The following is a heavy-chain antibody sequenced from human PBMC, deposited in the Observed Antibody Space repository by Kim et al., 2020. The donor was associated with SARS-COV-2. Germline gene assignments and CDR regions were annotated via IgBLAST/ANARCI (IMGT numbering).Heavy chain of an antibody. D-gene: IGHD2-15*01. CDR3: AKERRKYCSGGSCHLEY. J-gene: IGHJ4*02. Sequence: VKGRVTISRENSKNTLYLPMNNLRAEDTAVYYCAKERRKYCSGGSCHLEYWGQGTLVTVSS. V-gene: IGHV3-33*06.